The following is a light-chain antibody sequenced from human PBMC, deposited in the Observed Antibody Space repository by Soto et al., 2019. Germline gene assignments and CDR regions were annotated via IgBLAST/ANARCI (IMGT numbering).Light chain of an antibody. CDR3: QQFATSPST. V-gene: IGKV3-20*01. Sequence: EIVLTQSPGTLSLSPGERATLSCRASQSVASSFLAWYQQKPGQAPRLLIYGASSRATGIPDRFSGSGSGTDFTLITTRLEPEDFAVYYCQQFATSPSTFGPGTTVDV. J-gene: IGKJ3*01. CDR1: QSVASSF. CDR2: GAS.